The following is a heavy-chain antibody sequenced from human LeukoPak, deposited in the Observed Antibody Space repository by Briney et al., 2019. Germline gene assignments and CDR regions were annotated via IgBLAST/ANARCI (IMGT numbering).Heavy chain of an antibody. V-gene: IGHV5-51*01. CDR2: IYPGDSDT. D-gene: IGHD3-22*01. Sequence: GESLKISCKGSGYSFTSHWIGWVRQMPGKGLEWMGIIYPGDSDTRHSPSFQGQVTISADKSIRTAYLQWGSLKASDTAMYYCARLDDSGGYYSHFDNWGQGTLVTVSS. CDR1: GYSFTSHW. J-gene: IGHJ4*02. CDR3: ARLDDSGGYYSHFDN.